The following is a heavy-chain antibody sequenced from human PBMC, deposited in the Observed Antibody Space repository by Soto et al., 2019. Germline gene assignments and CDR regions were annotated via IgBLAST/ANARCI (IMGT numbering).Heavy chain of an antibody. Sequence: ASVKVSCKASGYTFTSYAMHWVRQAPGQRLEWMGWINAGNGNTKYSQKFQGRVTITRDTSASTAYMELSSLRSEDTAVYYCARGRAARAVSYYYMDVWGKGTTVTVSS. CDR1: GYTFTSYA. D-gene: IGHD6-6*01. V-gene: IGHV1-3*01. J-gene: IGHJ6*03. CDR3: ARGRAARAVSYYYMDV. CDR2: INAGNGNT.